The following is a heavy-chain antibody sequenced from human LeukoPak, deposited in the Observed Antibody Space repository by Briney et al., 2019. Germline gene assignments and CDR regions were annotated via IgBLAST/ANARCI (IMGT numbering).Heavy chain of an antibody. D-gene: IGHD1-7*01. Sequence: GGSLSLLCAASGFTFSSNSMNWVRQAAGRGLECVSSISSSSSYIYCADSVKGRCTIYRDNAKNAQYLQMNSLRAEDTAVYYCARGGYNCNWTAGDYWGQGTLLTVSS. CDR3: ARGGYNCNWTAGDY. J-gene: IGHJ4*02. CDR2: ISSSSSYI. CDR1: GFTFSSNS. V-gene: IGHV3-21*01.